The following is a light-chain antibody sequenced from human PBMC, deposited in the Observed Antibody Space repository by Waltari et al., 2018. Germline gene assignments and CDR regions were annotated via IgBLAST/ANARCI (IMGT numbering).Light chain of an antibody. CDR3: HQHYTTPWT. J-gene: IGKJ1*01. CDR1: RSVFYTHNTKNY. Sequence: DIAMTQSPDSLAVFLGERATINCKSSRSVFYTHNTKNYLTWYQQKPGQPPQLLIPWASTRESGVPDRFIGGGSGTDFTLTIRSLQAEDVAVYYCHQHYTTPWTFGQGTLVEL. CDR2: WAS. V-gene: IGKV4-1*01.